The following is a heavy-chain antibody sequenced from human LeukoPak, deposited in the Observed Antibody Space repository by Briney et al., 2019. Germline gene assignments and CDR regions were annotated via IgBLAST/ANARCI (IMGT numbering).Heavy chain of an antibody. CDR2: INPNSGGT. CDR3: TRGIRYIDWLSQRGHAFDI. V-gene: IGHV1-2*02. CDR1: GYTFTGYY. D-gene: IGHD3-9*01. Sequence: ASVKVSCKASGYTFTGYYMHWVRQAPGQGLEWMAWINPNSGGTNYAQKFKGRVTMTRDTSISTAYMELSRLRSDDTAVYYWTRGIRYIDWLSQRGHAFDIWGQGTMVTVSS. J-gene: IGHJ3*02.